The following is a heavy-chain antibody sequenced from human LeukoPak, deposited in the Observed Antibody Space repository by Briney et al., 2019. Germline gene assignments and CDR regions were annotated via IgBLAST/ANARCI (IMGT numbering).Heavy chain of an antibody. D-gene: IGHD5-24*01. CDR1: GFTFSDYY. CDR2: ISSSGSTI. J-gene: IGHJ6*02. Sequence: GGSLRLSCAASGFTFSDYYMSWIRQAPGKGLERVSYISSSGSTIYYADSVKGRFTISRDNAKNSLYLQMNSLRAEDTAVYYCAREETLRYYYYGMDVWGQGTTVTVSS. CDR3: AREETLRYYYYGMDV. V-gene: IGHV3-11*01.